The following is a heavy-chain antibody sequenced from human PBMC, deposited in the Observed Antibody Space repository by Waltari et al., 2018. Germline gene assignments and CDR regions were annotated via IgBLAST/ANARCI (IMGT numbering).Heavy chain of an antibody. CDR1: GFSFGDYW. D-gene: IGHD3-9*01. Sequence: EVHLVESGGGLVQPGGSLRLSCAASGFSFGDYWMHWVRQVPGRGLGWVSRINGEGGYISYADSVRGRFTISRDNAESTVYLHLNNLRVDDTAVYFCARKGGTGYPYGPFYYDHWGQGTLVNVSS. CDR3: ARKGGTGYPYGPFYYDH. CDR2: INGEGGYI. V-gene: IGHV3-74*01. J-gene: IGHJ4*02.